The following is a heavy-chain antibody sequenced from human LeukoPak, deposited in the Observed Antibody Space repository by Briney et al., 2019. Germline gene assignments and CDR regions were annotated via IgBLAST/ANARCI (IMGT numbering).Heavy chain of an antibody. J-gene: IGHJ3*02. Sequence: TGGSLRLSCAASGFTFDDYAMHWVRQAPGKGLEWVSGISWNSGSIGYADSVKGRFTISRDNAKNSLYLQMNSLRAEDMALYYCAKEGGGWYGNAFDIWGQGTMVTASS. CDR3: AKEGGGWYGNAFDI. V-gene: IGHV3-9*03. D-gene: IGHD6-19*01. CDR1: GFTFDDYA. CDR2: ISWNSGSI.